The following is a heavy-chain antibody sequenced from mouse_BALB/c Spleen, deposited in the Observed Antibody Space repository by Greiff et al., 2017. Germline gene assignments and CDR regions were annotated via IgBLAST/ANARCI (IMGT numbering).Heavy chain of an antibody. V-gene: IGHV5-6-5*01. CDR1: GFTFSSYA. J-gene: IGHJ4*01. CDR3: ASGYDVGAMDY. D-gene: IGHD2-12*01. CDR2: ISSGGST. Sequence: EVQLVESGGGLVKPGGSLKLSCAASGFTFSSYAMSWVRQTPEKRLEWVASISSGGSTYYPDSVKGRFTISRDNARNILYLQMSSLRSEDTAMYYCASGYDVGAMDYWGQGSWVTVSS.